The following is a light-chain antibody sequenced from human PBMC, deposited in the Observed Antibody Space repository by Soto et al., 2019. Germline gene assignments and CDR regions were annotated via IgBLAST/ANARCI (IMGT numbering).Light chain of an antibody. V-gene: IGKV1-6*01. CDR3: QKYNSAPFST. CDR2: DGS. J-gene: IGKJ1*01. Sequence: AIQMTQSPSSLSASVGDRVTITCRASQDIRNDLGWYQQKPGKAPKLLIYDGSKLQSGVPSRFSGSVSGSDFTLTISSLQPEDFATYYCQKYNSAPFSTFGQGTKVDIK. CDR1: QDIRND.